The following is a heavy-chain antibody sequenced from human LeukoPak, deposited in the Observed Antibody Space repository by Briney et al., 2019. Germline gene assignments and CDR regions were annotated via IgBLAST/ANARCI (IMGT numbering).Heavy chain of an antibody. D-gene: IGHD1-26*01. J-gene: IGHJ4*02. V-gene: IGHV1-18*01. CDR2: ISAYNGNT. Sequence: GASVKVSCKASGYTFTSYGISWVRQAPGHGLEWMGWISAYNGNTDYAQKLQGRVTMTTDTSTSTAYMELRSLRSDDTAVYYCARAEIIVGSDYWGQGTLVTVSS. CDR3: ARAEIIVGSDY. CDR1: GYTFTSYG.